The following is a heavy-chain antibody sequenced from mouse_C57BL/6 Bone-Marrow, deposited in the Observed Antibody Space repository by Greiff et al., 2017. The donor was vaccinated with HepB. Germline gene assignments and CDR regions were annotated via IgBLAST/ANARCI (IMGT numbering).Heavy chain of an antibody. CDR2: IYPGDGDT. Sequence: VQLVESGAELVKPGASVKISCKASGYAFSSYWMNWVKQRPGKGLEWIGQIYPGDGDTNYNGKFKGKATLTADKSSSTAYMQLSSLTSEDSAVYFCARAYYYGSSYLDYWGQGTTLTVSS. D-gene: IGHD1-1*01. CDR1: GYAFSSYW. V-gene: IGHV1-80*01. CDR3: ARAYYYGSSYLDY. J-gene: IGHJ2*01.